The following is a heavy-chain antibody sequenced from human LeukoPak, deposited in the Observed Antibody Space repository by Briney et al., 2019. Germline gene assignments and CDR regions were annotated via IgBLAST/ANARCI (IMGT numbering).Heavy chain of an antibody. CDR2: ISYSSSTI. D-gene: IGHD3-16*01. J-gene: IGHJ6*03. CDR3: AKAFRGLREYYYYMDV. CDR1: GFTFSSYS. Sequence: GGSLRLSCAASGFTFSSYSMNWARQAPGKGLEWVSYISYSSSTIYYADSVKGRFTISRDNAKNTLYLQMNSLRAEDTAVYYCAKAFRGLREYYYYMDVWGKGTTVTVSS. V-gene: IGHV3-48*01.